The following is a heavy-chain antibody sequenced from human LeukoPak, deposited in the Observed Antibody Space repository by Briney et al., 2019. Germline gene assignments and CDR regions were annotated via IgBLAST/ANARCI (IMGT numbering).Heavy chain of an antibody. CDR2: IYSGGGST. V-gene: IGHV3-53*01. CDR3: LTVGGEAFDT. D-gene: IGHD1-26*01. CDR1: GFTVSYNY. J-gene: IGHJ3*02. Sequence: PGGSLRLSCAASGFTVSYNYMSWVRQAPGKGLEWVSVIYSGGGSTYYADSVKGRFTISRDNSKNTVYLQMNRLSAEDTDVYYCLTVGGEAFDTWGQGTMVTVSS.